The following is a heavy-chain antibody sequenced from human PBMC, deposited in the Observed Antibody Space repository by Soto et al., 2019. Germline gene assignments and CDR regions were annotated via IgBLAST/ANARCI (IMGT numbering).Heavy chain of an antibody. V-gene: IGHV4-30-2*01. Sequence: PSETLSLTCAVSGGSFSSGSYAWSWIRQPPGKGLEWIGYIYHSGSAYYNPSLKGRVTISVDRSKNQFSLKLTSVTAADTAVYYCAKIQIAAAGGGMDVWGQGTTVTVSS. CDR3: AKIQIAAAGGGMDV. CDR2: IYHSGSA. J-gene: IGHJ6*02. CDR1: GGSFSSGSYA. D-gene: IGHD6-13*01.